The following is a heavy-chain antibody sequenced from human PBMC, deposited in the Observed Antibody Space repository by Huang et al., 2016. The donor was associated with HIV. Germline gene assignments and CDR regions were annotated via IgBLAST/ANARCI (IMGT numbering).Heavy chain of an antibody. CDR3: VKDRGQQLSPFDS. CDR2: ISPSSSFI. CDR1: GFSLDSFS. Sequence: EVQLVDSGGGLVKPGGSLRLSCAASGFSLDSFSLFWVRQTPAKGVQGGAYISPSSSFIEYADSVKGRFSISRDNAKNSLYLQMNSLRGEDTAVYYCVKDRGQQLSPFDSWGQGTLVTVSS. J-gene: IGHJ4*02. V-gene: IGHV3-21*01. D-gene: IGHD6-13*01.